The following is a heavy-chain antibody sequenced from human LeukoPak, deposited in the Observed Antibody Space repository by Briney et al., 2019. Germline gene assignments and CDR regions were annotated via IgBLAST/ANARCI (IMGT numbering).Heavy chain of an antibody. CDR3: AKVEGYYYASGSYYPRAFDY. V-gene: IGHV3-23*01. CDR2: IGGSGGTT. CDR1: GFTFSSYG. D-gene: IGHD3-10*01. J-gene: IGHJ4*02. Sequence: SGGSLRLSCAASGFTFSSYGMSWVRQAPGKGLEWVSGIGGSGGTTYYADSVKGRFTISRDNSKNTLYLQMNSLSAEDTAVYYCAKVEGYYYASGSYYPRAFDYWGQGTLVTVSS.